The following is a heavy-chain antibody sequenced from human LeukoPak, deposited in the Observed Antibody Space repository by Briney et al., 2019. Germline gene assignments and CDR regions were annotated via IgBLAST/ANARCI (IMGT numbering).Heavy chain of an antibody. CDR1: GFTFSSYA. CDR3: ARKTPTGDPLGLFDY. V-gene: IGHV3-21*01. J-gene: IGHJ4*02. Sequence: KPGGSLRLSCAASGFTFSSYAMSWVRQAPGKGLEWVSYISGSSSNIDYADSVKGRFTISRDNAKNSLYLQMNSLKAEDTAVYYCARKTPTGDPLGLFDYWGQGTLVTVSS. CDR2: ISGSSSNI. D-gene: IGHD7-27*01.